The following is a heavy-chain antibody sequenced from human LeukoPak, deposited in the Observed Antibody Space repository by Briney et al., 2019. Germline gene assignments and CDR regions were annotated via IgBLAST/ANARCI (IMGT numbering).Heavy chain of an antibody. CDR1: TFTLSSYT. Sequence: GGSLRLSCAASTFTLSSYTMNWVRQAPGKGLEWVSGIRNSDGSTYYAESVKGRFTISRDNSKNTVYLQMNSLRVEDTAVYYCAKIALSWVAGTIDFWGRGTLVTVSS. D-gene: IGHD6-19*01. J-gene: IGHJ4*02. V-gene: IGHV3-23*01. CDR3: AKIALSWVAGTIDF. CDR2: IRNSDGST.